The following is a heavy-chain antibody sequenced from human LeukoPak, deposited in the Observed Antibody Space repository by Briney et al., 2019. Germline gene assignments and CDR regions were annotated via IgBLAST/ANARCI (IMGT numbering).Heavy chain of an antibody. CDR1: GFTFSSYA. Sequence: GGSLRLSCSASGFTFSSYAMHWVRQAPGKGLEYVSVVSSNGGSTYYADSVKGRFTISRDNSKNTPYLQMSSLRAEDTAVYYCVKEYSYDSSGYSTFSYYFDYWGQGTLVTVSS. J-gene: IGHJ4*02. CDR2: VSSNGGST. CDR3: VKEYSYDSSGYSTFSYYFDY. V-gene: IGHV3-64D*09. D-gene: IGHD3-22*01.